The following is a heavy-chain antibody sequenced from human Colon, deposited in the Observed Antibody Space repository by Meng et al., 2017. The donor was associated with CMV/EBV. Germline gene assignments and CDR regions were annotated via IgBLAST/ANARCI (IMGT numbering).Heavy chain of an antibody. CDR3: ARGLRAARVRDYYGMDV. J-gene: IGHJ6*02. D-gene: IGHD6-6*01. V-gene: IGHV4-34*01. CDR2: INHSGST. CDR1: GGSFSGYY. Sequence: SETLSLTCALSGGSFSGYYWSWIRQPPGKGLEWIGEINHSGSTNYNPSLKSRVTISVDTSKNQFSLKLSSVTAADTAVYYCARGLRAARVRDYYGMDVWGQGTTVTVSS.